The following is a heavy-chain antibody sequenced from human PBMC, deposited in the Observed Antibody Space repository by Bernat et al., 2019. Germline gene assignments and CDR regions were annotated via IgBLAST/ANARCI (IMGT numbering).Heavy chain of an antibody. D-gene: IGHD2-15*01. CDR3: AKDRYCSGGSCSGGPDY. Sequence: EVQLLESGGGLVQPGGSLRLSCAASGFTFNNYAMTWVRQAPGKGLEWVSTISATGGSTYYADSVKGRFTISRDNSKNTLYLQMNSLRAEDTAVYYCAKDRYCSGGSCSGGPDYWGQGTLVTVSS. J-gene: IGHJ4*02. V-gene: IGHV3-23*01. CDR2: ISATGGST. CDR1: GFTFNNYA.